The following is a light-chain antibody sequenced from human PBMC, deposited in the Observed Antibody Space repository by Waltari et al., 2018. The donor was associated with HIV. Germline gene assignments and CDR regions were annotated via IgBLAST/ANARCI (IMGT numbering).Light chain of an antibody. J-gene: IGLJ3*02. CDR2: SNP. CDR3: STWDKTQSAQV. Sequence: QPVLTQLPSVSGTPGQTVTISCSGNDSNIGTPSVYWYQVLPGATPRLLIFSNPERPSGVPGRFSGSKSGASASLTIFGLRSEDEADYYCSTWDKTQSAQVFGGGTKLTVL. V-gene: IGLV1-47*01. CDR1: DSNIGTPS.